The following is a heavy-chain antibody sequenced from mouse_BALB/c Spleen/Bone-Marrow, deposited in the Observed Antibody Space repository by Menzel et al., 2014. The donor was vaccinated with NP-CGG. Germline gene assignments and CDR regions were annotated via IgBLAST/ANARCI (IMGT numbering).Heavy chain of an antibody. CDR2: IWSGGNR. Sequence: QVHLQQPGPGLVQPSQRLSITCTVSGFSISNYAVHWVRQSPGKGLEWLGVIWSGGNRDYNAAFISRLSISKDNSKSQVFFKMNSLQPNDTAIYYCARNYDFGYYYAMDYWGQGTSVTVSS. V-gene: IGHV2-2*02. CDR3: ARNYDFGYYYAMDY. CDR1: GFSISNYA. J-gene: IGHJ4*01. D-gene: IGHD2-4*01.